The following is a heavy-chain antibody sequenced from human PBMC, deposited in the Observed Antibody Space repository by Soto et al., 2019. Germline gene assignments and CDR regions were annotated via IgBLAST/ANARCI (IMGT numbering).Heavy chain of an antibody. CDR2: ISGSGGST. J-gene: IGHJ4*02. D-gene: IGHD1-26*01. CDR3: AKDTDVVGAAYKFDY. V-gene: IGHV3-23*01. CDR1: GFTFSSYA. Sequence: GGSLRLSCAASGFTFSSYAMSWVRQAPGKGLEWVSAISGSGGSTYYADSVKGRFTISRDNSKNTLYLQMNSLRGEDTAVYYCAKDTDVVGAAYKFDYWGQGTLVTVSS.